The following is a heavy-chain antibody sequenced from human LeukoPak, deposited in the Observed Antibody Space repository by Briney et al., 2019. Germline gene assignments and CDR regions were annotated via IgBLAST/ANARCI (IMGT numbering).Heavy chain of an antibody. V-gene: IGHV3-30*04. CDR1: GFTFSSFA. CDR2: ISYDASNK. D-gene: IGHD6-19*01. J-gene: IGHJ3*02. CDR3: AKDLSSGWPDAFDI. Sequence: GGSLRLSCAASGFTFSSFAMHWVRQAPGKGLEWVAIISYDASNKYYADSVKGRFTISRDNSKNTLYLQMNSLRAEDTAVYYCAKDLSSGWPDAFDIWGQGTMVTVSS.